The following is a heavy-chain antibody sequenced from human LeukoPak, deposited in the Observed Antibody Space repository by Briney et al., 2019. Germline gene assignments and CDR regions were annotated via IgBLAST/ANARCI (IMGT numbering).Heavy chain of an antibody. V-gene: IGHV3-33*01. CDR1: GFTFSTFA. J-gene: IGHJ4*02. CDR3: ARDYSGCADH. D-gene: IGHD5-12*01. CDR2: IWYDGSNK. Sequence: GRPLRLSCSASGFTFSTFAMHWVRQAPGKGLEWVAVIWYDGSNKYYTDSVKGRFTVSRDNAKNTLSLQMNGLRAEDTAVYYCARDYSGCADHWGQGTLVTVSS.